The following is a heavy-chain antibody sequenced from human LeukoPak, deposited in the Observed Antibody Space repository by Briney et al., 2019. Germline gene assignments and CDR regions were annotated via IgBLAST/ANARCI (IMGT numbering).Heavy chain of an antibody. CDR3: ARHGIMGSDEAFDI. V-gene: IGHV4-39*01. Sequence: SETLSLTCTVSGGSISSSSYYWGWIRQPPGKGLEWIGSIYYSGSTYYNPSLKSRVTISVDTSKNQFSLKLSSVTAADTAVYYCARHGIMGSDEAFDIWGQGTMVTVSS. CDR1: GGSISSSSYY. D-gene: IGHD1-26*01. CDR2: IYYSGST. J-gene: IGHJ3*02.